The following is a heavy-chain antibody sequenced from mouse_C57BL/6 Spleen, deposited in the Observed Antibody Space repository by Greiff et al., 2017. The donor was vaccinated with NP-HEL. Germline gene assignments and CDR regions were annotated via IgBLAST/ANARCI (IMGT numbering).Heavy chain of an antibody. CDR1: GFSLTSYG. V-gene: IGHV2-2*01. CDR2: IWSGGST. Sequence: VQLQQSGPGLVQPSQSLSITCTVSGFSLTSYGVHWVRQSPGKGLEWLGVIWSGGSTDYNAAFISRLSISKDNSKSQVFFKMNSLQADDTAIYYCARNGGYYDYDGGYAMDYWGQGTSVTVSS. D-gene: IGHD2-4*01. CDR3: ARNGGYYDYDGGYAMDY. J-gene: IGHJ4*01.